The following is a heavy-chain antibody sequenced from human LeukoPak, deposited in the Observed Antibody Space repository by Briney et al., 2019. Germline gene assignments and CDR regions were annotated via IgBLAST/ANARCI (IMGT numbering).Heavy chain of an antibody. CDR2: ISKSGDHT. CDR3: ATSWGPDTSAFRWGRDGMDV. CDR1: GLTFNNYA. D-gene: IGHD3-16*01. J-gene: IGHJ6*02. Sequence: TGGSLRLSCAVSGLTFNNYAMSWVRQAPGKGLERVSAISKSGDHTYYAASAKGRFTIYRDNSKNTQYLQMNSLRAEDTAVYYCATSWGPDTSAFRWGRDGMDVWGQGTTVIVS. V-gene: IGHV3-23*01.